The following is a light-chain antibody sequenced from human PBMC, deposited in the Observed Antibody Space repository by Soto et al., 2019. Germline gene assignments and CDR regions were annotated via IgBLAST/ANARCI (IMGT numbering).Light chain of an antibody. CDR2: DAS. Sequence: EIVLTQSPDTLSLAPGERATLSFRASQSVSSYLAWYQQKPGQAPRLLIHDASNRATAIPARFSGSGSGTDFTLTISSLDPEDFAVYYCQQRSNWPITFGQGTRLEIK. V-gene: IGKV3-11*01. CDR1: QSVSSY. J-gene: IGKJ5*01. CDR3: QQRSNWPIT.